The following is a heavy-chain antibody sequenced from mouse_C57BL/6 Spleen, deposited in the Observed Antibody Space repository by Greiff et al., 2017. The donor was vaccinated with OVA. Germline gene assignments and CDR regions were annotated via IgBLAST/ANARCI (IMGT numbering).Heavy chain of an antibody. Sequence: EVKLQESGGGLVKPGGSLKLSCAASGFTFSDYGMHWVRQAPEKGLEWVAYISSGSSTIYYADTVKGRFTISRDNAKNTLFLQMTSLRSEDTAMYYCARNYYGSRGNAMDYWGQGTSVTVSS. CDR1: GFTFSDYG. D-gene: IGHD1-1*01. CDR2: ISSGSSTI. V-gene: IGHV5-17*01. J-gene: IGHJ4*01. CDR3: ARNYYGSRGNAMDY.